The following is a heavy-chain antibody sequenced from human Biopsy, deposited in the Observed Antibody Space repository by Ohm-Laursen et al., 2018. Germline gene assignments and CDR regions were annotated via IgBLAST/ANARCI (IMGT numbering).Heavy chain of an antibody. J-gene: IGHJ2*01. Sequence: SETLSLTCAVSGGPIDSYYWSWIRQPPGKALEWIGYIYFTGRTSYNPSLKSRVTMSANTSKKQFSLRLSSVTAADTAVYYCASAGYNPDWNFDLWGRGTRVTVSS. D-gene: IGHD5-24*01. CDR2: IYFTGRT. CDR1: GGPIDSYY. V-gene: IGHV4-59*12. CDR3: ASAGYNPDWNFDL.